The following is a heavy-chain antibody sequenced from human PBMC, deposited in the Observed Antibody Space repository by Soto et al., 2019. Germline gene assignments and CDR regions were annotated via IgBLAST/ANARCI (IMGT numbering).Heavy chain of an antibody. CDR2: IYYSGST. Sequence: SETLSLTCTVSGDSISSSSYYWGWIRQPPGKGLEWIGTIYYSGSTYYNPSLQSRVSISVDTSRNRFSLKLSSVTATDTALYFCARDTGRASSMDVWGKGTTVTVSS. CDR3: ARDTGRASSMDV. D-gene: IGHD1-1*01. V-gene: IGHV4-39*02. CDR1: GDSISSSSYY. J-gene: IGHJ6*03.